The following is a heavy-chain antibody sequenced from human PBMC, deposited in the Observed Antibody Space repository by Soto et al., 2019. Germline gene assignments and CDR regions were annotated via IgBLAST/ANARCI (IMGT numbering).Heavy chain of an antibody. CDR1: GGSFSGYY. Sequence: SETLSLTCAVYGGSFSGYYWSWIRQPPGKGLEWIGEINHSGSTNYNPSLKSRVTISVDTSKNQFSLKLSSVTAADTAVYYCARASRNRTYYYYYMDVWGKGTTVTVSS. CDR3: ARASRNRTYYYYYMDV. V-gene: IGHV4-34*01. J-gene: IGHJ6*03. CDR2: INHSGST.